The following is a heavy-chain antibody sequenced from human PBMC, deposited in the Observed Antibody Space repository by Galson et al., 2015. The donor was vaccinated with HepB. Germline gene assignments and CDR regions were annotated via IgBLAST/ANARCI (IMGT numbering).Heavy chain of an antibody. D-gene: IGHD1-26*01. J-gene: IGHJ4*02. Sequence: SVKVSCKASGGTFSSYTISWVRQAPGQGLEWMGRIIPILGIANYAQKFQGRVTITADKSTSTAYMELSSLRSEDTAVYYCARDIEWETNFFDYWGQGTLVTVSS. CDR1: GGTFSSYT. V-gene: IGHV1-69*04. CDR3: ARDIEWETNFFDY. CDR2: IIPILGIA.